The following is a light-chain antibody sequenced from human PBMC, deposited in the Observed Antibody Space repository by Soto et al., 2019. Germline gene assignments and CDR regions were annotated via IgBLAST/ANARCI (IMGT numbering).Light chain of an antibody. Sequence: DIQMTQSPSSVTASVGDRVTITCRASQDIITWLAWYQQKPGKAPNLLIYTASNLQSGVPSRFSGSGSGTHFTLTISSLQPEDFGTYYCQQTDSFPITFGQGTRLEI. CDR3: QQTDSFPIT. CDR1: QDIITW. J-gene: IGKJ5*01. V-gene: IGKV1-12*01. CDR2: TAS.